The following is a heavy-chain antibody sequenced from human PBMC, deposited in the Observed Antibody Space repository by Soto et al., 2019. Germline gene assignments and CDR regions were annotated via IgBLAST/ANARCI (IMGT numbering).Heavy chain of an antibody. D-gene: IGHD3-22*01. V-gene: IGHV4-30-4*01. CDR2: IYYSGST. CDR1: GGSISSGDYY. J-gene: IGHJ5*02. Sequence: SETLSLTCTVSGGSISSGDYYWTWIRQPPGKGLEWIGYIYYSGSTYYNPSLKSRVNISVDTSKNQFSLKLSSVTAADTAVYYCARETYYYDSSGRISWFDPWGQGTLVTVSS. CDR3: ARETYYYDSSGRISWFDP.